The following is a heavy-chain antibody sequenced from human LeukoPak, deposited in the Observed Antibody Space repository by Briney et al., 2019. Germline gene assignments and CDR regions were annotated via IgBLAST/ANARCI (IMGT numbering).Heavy chain of an antibody. CDR2: ISGSGGST. V-gene: IGHV3-23*01. CDR3: AKDLHYGSADY. J-gene: IGHJ4*02. D-gene: IGHD3-10*01. Sequence: PGGTLRLSCAASGFTFSSYGMSWVRQAPGKGLEWVSAISGSGGSTYYADSVKGRFAISRDNSKNTLYLQMNSLRAEDTAVYYCAKDLHYGSADYWGQGTLVTVSS. CDR1: GFTFSSYG.